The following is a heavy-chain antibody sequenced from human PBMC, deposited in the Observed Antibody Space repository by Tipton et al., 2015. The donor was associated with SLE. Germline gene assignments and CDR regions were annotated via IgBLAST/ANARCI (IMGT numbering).Heavy chain of an antibody. V-gene: IGHV4-38-2*02. CDR3: ARDEEWELQGSYMDV. D-gene: IGHD1-26*01. Sequence: GLVKPSETLSLTCTVSGYSISSGYYWGWIRQSPGKGLEWIGSIYHSGSTYYNPSLKSRVTISVDTSKNQFSLKLTSVTAADTAVYYCARDEEWELQGSYMDVWGKGTTVTVSS. CDR1: GYSISSGYY. CDR2: IYHSGST. J-gene: IGHJ6*03.